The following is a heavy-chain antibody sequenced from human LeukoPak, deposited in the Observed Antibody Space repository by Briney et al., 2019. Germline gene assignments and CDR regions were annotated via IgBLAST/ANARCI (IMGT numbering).Heavy chain of an antibody. V-gene: IGHV3-23*01. CDR2: TSGSGVTT. Sequence: GGSLRLSCAASGFSFSNFAMSWVRQAPGKGLEWVSSTSGSGVTTYYADSVKGRFTISRDNSKDTLYLQMNSLRAEDTAIYYCAQITTLISGVVRDYWGQGTLVTVSS. CDR1: GFSFSNFA. J-gene: IGHJ4*02. CDR3: AQITTLISGVVRDY. D-gene: IGHD3-3*01.